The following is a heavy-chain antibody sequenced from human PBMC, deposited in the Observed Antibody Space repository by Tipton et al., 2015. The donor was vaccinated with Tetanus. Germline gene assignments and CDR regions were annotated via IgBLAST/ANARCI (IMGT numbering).Heavy chain of an antibody. J-gene: IGHJ4*02. CDR2: ISGYSGYT. Sequence: QLVQSGAEVRKPGASVKVSCKASNYIFTSYGINWVRQAPGQGLEWIGWISGYSGYTHSAQNFQGRVTMTRDTSITTAYMELRRLTSDDTAVYYCAGGSCTNRGVCFGYYLDYWGQGTLLTVSS. V-gene: IGHV1-18*01. CDR3: AGGSCTNRGVCFGYYLDY. D-gene: IGHD2-8*01. CDR1: NYIFTSYG.